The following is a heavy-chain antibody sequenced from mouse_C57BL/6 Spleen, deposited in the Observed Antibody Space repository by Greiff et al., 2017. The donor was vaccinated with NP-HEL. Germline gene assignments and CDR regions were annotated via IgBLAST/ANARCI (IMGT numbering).Heavy chain of an antibody. J-gene: IGHJ2*01. CDR3: AREGYDPLDY. CDR2: IDPSDSYT. D-gene: IGHD2-3*01. Sequence: VQLQQPGAELVKPGASVKLSCKASGYTFTSYWMQWVKQRPGQGLEWIGEIDPSDSYTNYNQKFKGKATLTVDTSSSTAYMQLSSLTSEDSAVYYCAREGYDPLDYWGQGTTLTASS. CDR1: GYTFTSYW. V-gene: IGHV1-50*01.